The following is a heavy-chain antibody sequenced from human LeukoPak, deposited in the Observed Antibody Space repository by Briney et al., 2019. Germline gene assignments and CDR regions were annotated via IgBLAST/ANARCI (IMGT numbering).Heavy chain of an antibody. J-gene: IGHJ4*02. V-gene: IGHV3-30-3*01. CDR2: ISYGGSNE. CDR1: GFTFSRSA. D-gene: IGHD4-11*01. CDR3: TPTTTYYFDY. Sequence: GGSLRLSCAASGFTFSRSAMHWVRQAPGKGLVWLAFISYGGSNEFYADSVKGRFTISRDNSKNTLYLQMNSLRAEDTAVYYCTPTTTYYFDYWGQGTLVTVSS.